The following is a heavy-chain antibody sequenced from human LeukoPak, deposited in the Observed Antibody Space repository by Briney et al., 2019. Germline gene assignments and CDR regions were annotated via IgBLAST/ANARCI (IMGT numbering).Heavy chain of an antibody. CDR2: IYHSGNT. CDR1: AYSISSGYY. J-gene: IGHJ6*03. V-gene: IGHV4-38-2*02. CDR3: ARGGRAPRYYYYMDV. Sequence: SETLSLTCTVSAYSISSGYYWGWIRQPPGKGLEWIGSIYHSGNTYYNPSLKSRVTISVDTSKNQFSLKLSSVTAADTAVYYCARGGRAPRYYYYMDVWGKGTTVTVSS.